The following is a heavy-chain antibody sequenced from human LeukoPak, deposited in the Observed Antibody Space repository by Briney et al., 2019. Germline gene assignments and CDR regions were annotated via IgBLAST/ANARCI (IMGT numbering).Heavy chain of an antibody. D-gene: IGHD3-22*01. CDR2: MYYSGST. V-gene: IGHV4-39*07. Sequence: NPSETLSLTCTVSGGSISSSTYYWGWIRQPPGRGLEWIGSMYYSGSTYYNPSLKSRVTISVDTSKDQFSLKLSSVTAADTAVYYCVRHDSSGQFDYWGQGTLVTVSS. CDR1: GGSISSSTYY. J-gene: IGHJ4*02. CDR3: VRHDSSGQFDY.